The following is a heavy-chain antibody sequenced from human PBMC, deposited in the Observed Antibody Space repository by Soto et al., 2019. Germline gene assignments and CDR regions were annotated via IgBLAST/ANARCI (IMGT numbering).Heavy chain of an antibody. V-gene: IGHV3-21*01. Sequence: PGGSLRLSCAASGFTFSYYSMNWVRQAPGKGLEWVSSITSSSGYIYYADSVEGRFTIPRDNAKNSLYLHMNSLRAEDTAVYYCARDRGYTYGNFDYWGQGTLVTVSS. J-gene: IGHJ4*02. CDR1: GFTFSYYS. CDR2: ITSSSGYI. CDR3: ARDRGYTYGNFDY. D-gene: IGHD5-18*01.